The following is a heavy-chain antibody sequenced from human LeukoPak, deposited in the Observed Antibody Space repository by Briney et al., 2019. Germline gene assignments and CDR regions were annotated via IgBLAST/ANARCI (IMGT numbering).Heavy chain of an antibody. J-gene: IGHJ4*02. CDR3: AKRGVVIRVILVGFHKEAYYFDT. Sequence: GGALRLSRPVSGITLSHYGLSAVRQAPGKGLEGVAGICVSGGRSNYADSVKGRFASSRDKPRNTLYLQMTSLRAEDTAVYFCAKRGVVIRVILVGFHKEAYYFDTWGQGALVTVSS. V-gene: IGHV3-23*01. CDR2: ICVSGGRS. CDR1: GITLSHYG. D-gene: IGHD3-22*01.